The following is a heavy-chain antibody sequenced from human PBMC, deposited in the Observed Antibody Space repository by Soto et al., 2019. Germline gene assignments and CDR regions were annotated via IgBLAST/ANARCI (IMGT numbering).Heavy chain of an antibody. CDR3: ARDSPRGAVAGTPAYYYYGMDV. CDR1: GYTFTSYG. J-gene: IGHJ6*02. D-gene: IGHD6-19*01. V-gene: IGHV1-18*01. CDR2: ISAYNGNT. Sequence: SVKVSCKASGYTFTSYGISWVRQAPGQGLEWMGWISAYNGNTNYAQKLQGRATMTTDTSTSTAYMELRSLRSDDTAVYYCARDSPRGAVAGTPAYYYYGMDVWGQGTTVTVSS.